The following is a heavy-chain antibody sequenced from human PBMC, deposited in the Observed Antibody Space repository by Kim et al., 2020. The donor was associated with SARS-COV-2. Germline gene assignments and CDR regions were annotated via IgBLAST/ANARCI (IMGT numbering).Heavy chain of an antibody. CDR3: ARGGGSPGWFDP. CDR1: GGSFSGYY. D-gene: IGHD3-16*01. V-gene: IGHV4-34*01. Sequence: SETLSLTCAVYGGSFSGYYWSWIRQPPGKGLEWIGEINHSGSTNYNPSLKSRVTISVDTSKNQFSLKLSSVTAADTAVYYCARGGGSPGWFDPWGQGTLVTVSS. CDR2: INHSGST. J-gene: IGHJ5*02.